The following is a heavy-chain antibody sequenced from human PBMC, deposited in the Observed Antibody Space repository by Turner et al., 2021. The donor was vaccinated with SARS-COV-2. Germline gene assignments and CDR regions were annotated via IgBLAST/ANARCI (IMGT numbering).Heavy chain of an antibody. CDR3: ATCRDGYNWGAFHI. V-gene: IGHV1-24*01. CDR2: FDPEDGET. Sequence: QVQLVQSGAELKRPGASVKVSCEISGYSLSELAMYWVRQAPGKGLEWMGGFDPEDGETIYAQKFQGRVTMTEDTSTDTAYMELSSLRSEDTAVYYCATCRDGYNWGAFHIWGQGTMVTVSS. J-gene: IGHJ3*02. CDR1: GYSLSELA. D-gene: IGHD5-12*01.